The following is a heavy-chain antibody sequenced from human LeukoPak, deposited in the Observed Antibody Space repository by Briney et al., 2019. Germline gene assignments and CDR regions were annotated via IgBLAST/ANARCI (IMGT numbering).Heavy chain of an antibody. Sequence: SKTLSLTCTVSGGSISSSSYYWGWIRQPPGKGLEWIGSIYYSGSTYYNPSLKSRVTISVDTSKNQFSLKLSSVTAADTAVYYCARHGYCSSTSCFLFRGDAFDIWGQGTMVTVSS. V-gene: IGHV4-39*01. D-gene: IGHD2-2*03. CDR2: IYYSGST. CDR1: GGSISSSSYY. CDR3: ARHGYCSSTSCFLFRGDAFDI. J-gene: IGHJ3*02.